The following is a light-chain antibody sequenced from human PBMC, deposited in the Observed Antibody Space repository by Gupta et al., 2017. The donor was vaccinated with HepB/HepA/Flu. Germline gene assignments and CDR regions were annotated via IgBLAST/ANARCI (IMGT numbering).Light chain of an antibody. V-gene: IGKV1-33*01. CDR1: QDISNY. Sequence: DIQMTQSPSSLSASVGDRVTITCQESQDISNYLNWYQQKPGKAPKLMIDDASNYEKGVQLRFSGSGADTDFTFTSSRRQNEGCAKYYWQQDYNLPTFGQGTPLEIK. CDR3: QQDYNLPT. J-gene: IGKJ5*01. CDR2: DAS.